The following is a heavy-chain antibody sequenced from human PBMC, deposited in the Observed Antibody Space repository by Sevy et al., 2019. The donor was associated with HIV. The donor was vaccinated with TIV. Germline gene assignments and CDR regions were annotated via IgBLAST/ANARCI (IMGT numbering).Heavy chain of an antibody. CDR2: ISSSSSYI. CDR3: ARGRVGATRHFDY. V-gene: IGHV3-21*01. D-gene: IGHD1-26*01. J-gene: IGHJ4*02. CDR1: GFTFSSYS. Sequence: GGSLRLSCAASGFTFSSYSMNWVRQAPGKGLEWVSSISSSSSYIYYADSAKGRFTISRDNAKNSLYLQMNSLRAEDTAVYYCARGRVGATRHFDYWGQGTLVTVSS.